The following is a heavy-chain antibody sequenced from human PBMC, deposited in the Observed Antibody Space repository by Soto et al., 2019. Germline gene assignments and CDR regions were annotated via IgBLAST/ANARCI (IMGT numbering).Heavy chain of an antibody. CDR3: AKERFLAFDY. V-gene: IGHV3-30*18. CDR1: GFVFSSYG. CDR2: ISYDGNNT. J-gene: IGHJ4*02. D-gene: IGHD3-3*01. Sequence: GSLRLSCAASGFVFSSYGVHWVRQAPGKGLEWVAVISYDGNNTYYADSVKGRFTISRDNSKNTLYLQMDSLRTEDTAVYYCAKERFLAFDYWGQGTLVTVSS.